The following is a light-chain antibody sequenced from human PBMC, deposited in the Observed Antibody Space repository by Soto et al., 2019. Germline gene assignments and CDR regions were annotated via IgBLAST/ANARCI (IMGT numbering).Light chain of an antibody. CDR3: QQYGSSPRT. Sequence: EIVLTQSPGTLSLSPGETATLSCRASQTISNTYLAWYQHKPGQDPRLLIYGASTRATVIPARFSGSGSGTDFTLTVNRLEPEDFAVYYCQQYGSSPRTFGQGTKVEI. J-gene: IGKJ1*01. CDR2: GAS. CDR1: QTISNTY. V-gene: IGKV3-20*01.